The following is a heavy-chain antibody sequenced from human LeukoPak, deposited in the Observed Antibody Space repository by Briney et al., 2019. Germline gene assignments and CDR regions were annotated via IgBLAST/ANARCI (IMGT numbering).Heavy chain of an antibody. CDR3: ARQLAAGTRGWFDP. CDR1: GGSISSSSYY. V-gene: IGHV4-39*01. J-gene: IGHJ5*02. D-gene: IGHD6-13*01. CDR2: IYYSGST. Sequence: SETLSLTCTVSGGSISSSSYYWGWIRQPPGKGLEWIGSIYYSGSTYYNPSLKSQVTISVDTSKNQFSLKLSSVTAADTAVYYCARQLAAGTRGWFDPWGQGTLVTVSS.